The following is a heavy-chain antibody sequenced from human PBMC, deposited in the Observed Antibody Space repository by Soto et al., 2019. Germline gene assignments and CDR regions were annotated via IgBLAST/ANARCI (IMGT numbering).Heavy chain of an antibody. CDR2: IWFDESNK. V-gene: IGHV3-33*01. J-gene: IGHJ2*01. D-gene: IGHD3-3*01. CDR1: GFTFRTYA. CDR3: ARDGTSEWIGHWNFDL. Sequence: QVQLVESGGGVVQPGRSLRLSCAASGFTFRTYAMHWVRQAPGKGLEWVAVIWFDESNKYYADSVKGRFTISRDSSKNTVYLQMNSLRVEDTAVYYCARDGTSEWIGHWNFDLWGRGTLVTVSS.